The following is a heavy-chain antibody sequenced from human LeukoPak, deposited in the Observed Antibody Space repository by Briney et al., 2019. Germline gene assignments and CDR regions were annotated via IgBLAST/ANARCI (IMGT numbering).Heavy chain of an antibody. V-gene: IGHV4-34*01. Sequence: PSETLSLTCAVYGGSFSGYYWSWIRQPPGKGLEWIGEINHSGSTNYNPSLKSRVTISVDTSKNQFSLKLSSVTAADTAVYYCLGDNIVVVPAAKGMDVWGQGTTVTVSS. CDR1: GGSFSGYY. CDR3: LGDNIVVVPAAKGMDV. J-gene: IGHJ6*02. CDR2: INHSGST. D-gene: IGHD2-2*01.